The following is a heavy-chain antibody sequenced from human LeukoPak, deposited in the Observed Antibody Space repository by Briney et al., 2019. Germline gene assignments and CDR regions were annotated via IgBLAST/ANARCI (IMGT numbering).Heavy chain of an antibody. D-gene: IGHD5-24*01. CDR2: IYHSGST. CDR3: ARGAGRWLQRDAFDY. Sequence: KPSETLSLTCTVSGYSISSGYYWGWIRQPPGKGLEWIGSIYHSGSTYYNPSLKSRVTISVDTSKNQFSLKLSSVTAADTAVYYCARGAGRWLQRDAFDYWGQGTLVTVSS. V-gene: IGHV4-38-2*02. J-gene: IGHJ4*02. CDR1: GYSISSGYY.